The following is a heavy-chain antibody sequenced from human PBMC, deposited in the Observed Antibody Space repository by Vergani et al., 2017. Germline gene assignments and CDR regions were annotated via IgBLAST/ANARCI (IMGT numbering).Heavy chain of an antibody. D-gene: IGHD4-23*01. V-gene: IGHV1-2*02. CDR3: AKDLGNLNWFDP. J-gene: IGHJ5*02. CDR2: MNPNSGDT. CDR1: GYTFTGYY. Sequence: QAQLVQSGPEVKKPGASVKVSCKTSGYTFTGYYMHWVRQAPGQGLEWMGWMNPNSGDTNYAQNFQGRVTMTREMSISTAYMELSRLTSDDTAVYYCAKDLGNLNWFDPWGPGTLVTVSS.